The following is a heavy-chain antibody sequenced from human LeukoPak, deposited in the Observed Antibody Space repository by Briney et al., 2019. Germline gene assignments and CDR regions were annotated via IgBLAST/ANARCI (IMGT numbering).Heavy chain of an antibody. D-gene: IGHD6-19*01. CDR3: ARQASSGRYYYYGMDV. Sequence: ASVKVSCKASGYTFTSYDINWVRQATGQGLEWMGWMNPNSANTGYAQKFQGRVTMTRNTSISTAYMELSSLRSEDTAVYYCARQASSGRYYYYGMDVWGKGTTVTVSS. V-gene: IGHV1-8*01. J-gene: IGHJ6*04. CDR2: MNPNSANT. CDR1: GYTFTSYD.